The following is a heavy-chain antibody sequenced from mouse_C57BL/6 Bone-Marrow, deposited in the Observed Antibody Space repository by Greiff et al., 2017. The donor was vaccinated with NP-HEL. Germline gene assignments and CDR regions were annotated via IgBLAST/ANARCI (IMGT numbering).Heavy chain of an antibody. Sequence: EVMLVESGPGMVKPSQSLSLTCTVTGYSITSGYDWHWIRHFPGNKLEWMGYISYSGSTNYNPSLKSRISITHDTSKNHFFLKLNSVTTEDTATYYCARGDVWYFDYWGQGTTLTVSS. D-gene: IGHD3-3*01. CDR3: ARGDVWYFDY. J-gene: IGHJ2*01. CDR2: ISYSGST. CDR1: GYSITSGYD. V-gene: IGHV3-1*01.